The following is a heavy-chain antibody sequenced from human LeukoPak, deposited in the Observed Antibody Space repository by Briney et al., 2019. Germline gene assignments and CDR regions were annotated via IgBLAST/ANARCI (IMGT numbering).Heavy chain of an antibody. D-gene: IGHD2-8*01. CDR3: ARDNGGYNWFDP. Sequence: PGGSLSLSCAASGLTFSSYGMHGVRQAPGKGLEWVAVIWYDGSYKYYADSVKGRFTISRENSNNTLYLQMNSLRAEDTAVYYCARDNGGYNWFDPWGQGTLVTVSS. J-gene: IGHJ5*02. CDR1: GLTFSSYG. V-gene: IGHV3-33*01. CDR2: IWYDGSYK.